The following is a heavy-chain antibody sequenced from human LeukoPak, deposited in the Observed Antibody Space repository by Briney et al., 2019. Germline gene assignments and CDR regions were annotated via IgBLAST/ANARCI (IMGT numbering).Heavy chain of an antibody. CDR3: ASDSAQYESSCFDAFDI. V-gene: IGHV1-69*13. J-gene: IGHJ3*02. CDR1: VDTSGTYI. Sequence: SVKVSCKASVDTSGTYIISWVRQAPGQGFEWMGGVMPMFGTPSYAQKFQDRVTITADESTSTAYMELSSLTSDDTAVYYCASDSAQYESSCFDAFDIWGQGTTVTVSS. CDR2: VMPMFGTP. D-gene: IGHD3-22*01.